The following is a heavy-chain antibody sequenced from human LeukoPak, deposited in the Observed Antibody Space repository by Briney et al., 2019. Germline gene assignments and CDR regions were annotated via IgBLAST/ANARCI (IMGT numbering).Heavy chain of an antibody. J-gene: IGHJ4*02. V-gene: IGHV4-39*01. CDR1: GGSISSSPYY. D-gene: IGHD3-3*02. Sequence: PSETLTLTCTVSGGSISSSPYYWGWIPQPPGQGLEWNGNIYYSGSTYYNPSLKTRLTISVDTSNNQYTLKLTSVPPADTAVYYCARHSSLDGNWARPLDFWGQGSLVTVSS. CDR3: ARHSSLDGNWARPLDF. CDR2: IYYSGST.